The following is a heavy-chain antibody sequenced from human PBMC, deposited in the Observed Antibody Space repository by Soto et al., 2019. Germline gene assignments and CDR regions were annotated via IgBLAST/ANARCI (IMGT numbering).Heavy chain of an antibody. CDR1: GFTFSSYA. CDR3: AKRSGYYFDS. V-gene: IGHV3-23*01. CDR2: ISGSGGST. J-gene: IGHJ4*02. D-gene: IGHD3-3*01. Sequence: HPGGSLRLSCAASGFTFSSYAMSWVRQAPGKGLEWVSAISGSGGSTYYADSVKGRFTISRDNSKNTLYLEMSSLRAEDTSIYYCAKRSGYYFDSWGQGTLVTVSS.